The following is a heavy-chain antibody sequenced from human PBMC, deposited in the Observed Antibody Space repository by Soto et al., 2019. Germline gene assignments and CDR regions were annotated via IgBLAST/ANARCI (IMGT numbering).Heavy chain of an antibody. CDR3: AKGTVGGYSFWSGYYSDGLDV. CDR1: GFTFDSYA. Sequence: EVKLLESGGGLAQPGGSLRLSCVGSGFTFDSYAISWVRQAPGERLLWIAAISGSADGTDYAHSVRGRFTISRDNAKKTVHLQMDSLRVEDTAVYFCAKGTVGGYSFWSGYYSDGLDVWGQGTLVSVS. V-gene: IGHV3-23*01. J-gene: IGHJ3*01. CDR2: ISGSADGT. D-gene: IGHD3-3*01.